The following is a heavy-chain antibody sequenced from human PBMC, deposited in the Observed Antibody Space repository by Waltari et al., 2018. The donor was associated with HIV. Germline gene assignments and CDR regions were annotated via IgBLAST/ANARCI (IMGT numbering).Heavy chain of an antibody. D-gene: IGHD3-10*01. CDR3: ATDFSGMVRAYSYYSLDV. J-gene: IGHJ6*02. V-gene: IGHV1-24*01. CDR1: VNTLSAFS. Sequence: QPQLVESGAEVKKPGASVTVYCMVSVNTLSAFSQPWARQFPGKGLEWMGNFDPEDDETIYAQKFQGRVTMTEDTSSDTAYMELSSLTSGDTAVYYCATDFSGMVRAYSYYSLDVWGQGTTVTVSS. CDR2: FDPEDDET.